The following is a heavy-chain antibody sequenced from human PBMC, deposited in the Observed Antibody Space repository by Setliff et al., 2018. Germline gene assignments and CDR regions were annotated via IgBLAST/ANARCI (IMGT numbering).Heavy chain of an antibody. J-gene: IGHJ3*02. CDR1: GFTFSSYA. CDR2: ISGGGSRT. V-gene: IGHV3-23*01. D-gene: IGHD6-19*01. CDR3: ARDTSGRDVFDM. Sequence: HPGGSLRLSCAASGFTFSSYAMNWVRQGPGKGLEWVSAISGGGSRTYYADSVKGRFTISRDNSKNTLYLQMNTLRADDTAVYYCARDTSGRDVFDMWGQGTMVTV.